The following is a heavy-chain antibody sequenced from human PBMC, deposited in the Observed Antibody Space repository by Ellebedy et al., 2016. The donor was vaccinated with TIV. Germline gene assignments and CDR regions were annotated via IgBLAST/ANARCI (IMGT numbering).Heavy chain of an antibody. CDR2: IYYSGST. Sequence: SETLSLXXTVSGGSISSSSYYWGWIRQPPGKGLEWIGSIYYSGSTYYNPSLKSRVTISVDTSKNQFSLKLSSVTAADTAVYYCARLSYCTSSPCWYFDPWGRGTLVTVSS. CDR3: ARLSYCTSSPCWYFDP. V-gene: IGHV4-39*01. CDR1: GGSISSSSYY. D-gene: IGHD2-2*01. J-gene: IGHJ2*01.